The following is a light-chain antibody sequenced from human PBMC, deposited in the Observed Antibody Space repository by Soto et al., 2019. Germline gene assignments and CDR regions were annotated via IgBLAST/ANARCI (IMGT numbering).Light chain of an antibody. V-gene: IGKV1-5*01. CDR1: QSVNKW. CDR3: QQYQNCPLT. J-gene: IGKJ4*01. CDR2: GDS. Sequence: DIQMTQSPSTLSASVGDRVTITCRASQSVNKWLAWYQQKPGTAPNLLIYGDSTLQSGVPSRFGGSGSGTEFTLTIRSLQHDDFATYYCQQYQNCPLTFGGGPKVEIE.